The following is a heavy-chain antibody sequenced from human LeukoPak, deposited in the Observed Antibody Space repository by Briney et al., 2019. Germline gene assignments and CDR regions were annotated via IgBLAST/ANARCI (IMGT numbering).Heavy chain of an antibody. CDR3: VRVGLDYGDYVDC. Sequence: PGGSLRLSCAASGFTFSDYYMSWVRQAPGKGLEWVSYISRTSTFTNYADSVKGRFTISRNNAENSLYLQMNSLRAEDTAVYFCVRVGLDYGDYVDCWGQGSLVTVSS. CDR2: ISRTSTFT. J-gene: IGHJ4*02. V-gene: IGHV3-11*05. CDR1: GFTFSDYY. D-gene: IGHD4-17*01.